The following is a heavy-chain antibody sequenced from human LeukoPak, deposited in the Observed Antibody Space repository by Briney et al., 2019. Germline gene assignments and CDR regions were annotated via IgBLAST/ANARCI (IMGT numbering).Heavy chain of an antibody. V-gene: IGHV1-2*02. CDR1: GYTFTGYF. J-gene: IGHJ4*02. CDR2: INPNGGGT. CDR3: ARVDANTWYGKIDY. Sequence: ASVKVSCKASGYTFTGYFMHWVRQAPGQGLEWMGWINPNGGGTNYAQKFQGRVTMTRDTSISTAYMELNSLRSDDTAVYYCARVDANTWYGKIDYWGQGTLVTVSS. D-gene: IGHD6-13*01.